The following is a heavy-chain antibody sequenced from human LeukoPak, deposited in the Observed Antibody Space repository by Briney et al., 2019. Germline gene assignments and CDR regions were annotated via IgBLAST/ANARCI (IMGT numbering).Heavy chain of an antibody. CDR3: ARDRGTTVTTSIGH. Sequence: PGGSLRLSCAASGFTVNTDHMSWVRQAPGKGLEWVSSISNSSTYIYYADSVRGRFTISRDNAKNSLYLQMNSLRAEDTAVYYCARDRGTTVTTSIGHWGQGTLVTVSS. D-gene: IGHD4-17*01. CDR1: GFTVNTDH. J-gene: IGHJ4*02. V-gene: IGHV3-21*01. CDR2: ISNSSTYI.